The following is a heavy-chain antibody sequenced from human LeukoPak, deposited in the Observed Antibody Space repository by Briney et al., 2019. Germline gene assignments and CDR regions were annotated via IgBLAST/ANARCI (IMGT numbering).Heavy chain of an antibody. V-gene: IGHV3-30*18. D-gene: IGHD3-3*01. CDR3: AKVASVLRFLEWLPDYYYYYMDV. CDR1: GFTFSSYA. J-gene: IGHJ6*03. CDR2: ISYDGLYK. Sequence: GGSLRLSCAASGFTFSSYAMHWVRQSPGKGLGWVAVISYDGLYKYSADSVQDRFNISRDNSKNTLYLQMNSLRAEDTAVYYCAKVASVLRFLEWLPDYYYYYMDVWGKGTTVTVS.